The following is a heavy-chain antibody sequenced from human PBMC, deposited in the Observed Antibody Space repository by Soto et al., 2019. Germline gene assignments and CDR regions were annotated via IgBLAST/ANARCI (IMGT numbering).Heavy chain of an antibody. D-gene: IGHD3-22*01. CDR3: TRALGYYYDA. CDR1: GFTFSSYA. V-gene: IGHV3-30-3*01. Sequence: PGGSLRLSCAASGFTFSSYAMHWVRQAPGKGLEWVAVIWSDENKKYYVDSVKGRFTISRDNSKNTLYLQMSSLRAEDTAVYYCTRALGYYYDAWGKGTLVTVSS. CDR2: IWSDENKK. J-gene: IGHJ5*02.